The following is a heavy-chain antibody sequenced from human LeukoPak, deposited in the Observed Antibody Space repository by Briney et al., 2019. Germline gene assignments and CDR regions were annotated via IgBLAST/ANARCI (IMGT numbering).Heavy chain of an antibody. CDR2: IYYSGST. CDR3: ARDVDSSDAFDI. J-gene: IGHJ3*02. Sequence: SSDTLSLTCTVSGGSISSYYWSWIRQPPGKGLEWIGYIYYSGSTNYNPSLKSRVTISVDTSKNQFSLKLSSVTAADTAVYYCARDVDSSDAFDIWGQGTMVTVSS. CDR1: GGSISSYY. V-gene: IGHV4-59*01. D-gene: IGHD3-22*01.